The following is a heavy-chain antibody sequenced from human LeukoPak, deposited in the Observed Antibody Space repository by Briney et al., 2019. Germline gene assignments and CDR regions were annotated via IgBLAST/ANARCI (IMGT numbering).Heavy chain of an antibody. CDR1: GYAFTSYY. CDR2: INPSGGST. V-gene: IGHV1-46*01. CDR3: ARDLIAADDY. J-gene: IGHJ4*02. Sequence: ASVKVSCKASGYAFTSYYMHWVRQAPGQGLEWMGIINPSGGSTSYAQKFQGRVTMTRDTSTSTVYMELSRLRSDDTAVYYCARDLIAADDYWGQGTLVTVSS. D-gene: IGHD6-6*01.